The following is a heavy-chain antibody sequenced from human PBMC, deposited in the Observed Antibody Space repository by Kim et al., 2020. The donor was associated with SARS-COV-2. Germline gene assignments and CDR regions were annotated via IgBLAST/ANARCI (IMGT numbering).Heavy chain of an antibody. CDR3: ARVGSGSGADAFDI. V-gene: IGHV3-72*01. CDR2: TRNKANSYTT. J-gene: IGHJ3*02. D-gene: IGHD3-10*01. CDR1: GFTFSDHY. Sequence: GGSLRLSCAASGFTFSDHYMDWVRQAPGKGLEWVGRTRNKANSYTTEYAASVKGRFTISRDYSKNSLYLQMNSLKTEDTAVYYCARVGSGSGADAFDIWGQGTMVTVSS.